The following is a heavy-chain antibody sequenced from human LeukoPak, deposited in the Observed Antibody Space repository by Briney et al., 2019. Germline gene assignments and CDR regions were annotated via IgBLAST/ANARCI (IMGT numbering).Heavy chain of an antibody. CDR1: GFTFDDYA. Sequence: GGSLRLSCAASGFTFDDYAISWVRQAPGKGLEWVSGISWNSGSTDYADSVKGRFAISRDNAKSSLYLQMNSLRAEDTASYYCARRNWNAFDYWGQGTLVTVSS. CDR3: ARRNWNAFDY. V-gene: IGHV3-9*01. J-gene: IGHJ4*02. D-gene: IGHD1-1*01. CDR2: ISWNSGST.